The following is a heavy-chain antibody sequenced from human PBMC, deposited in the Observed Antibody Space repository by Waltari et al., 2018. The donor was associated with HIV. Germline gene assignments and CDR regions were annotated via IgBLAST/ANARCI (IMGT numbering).Heavy chain of an antibody. Sequence: QVQLLQSGSEVKRPGASVKVPCKTSGYPFTDYGISWGRQALRQGLEWMGWISTYNGNQKSAQTLQATISMTIDTARHTAYMDLRGLRSDDTAVYYCARGDRAFDVWGQGTMVSVSS. CDR2: ISTYNGNQ. CDR3: ARGDRAFDV. J-gene: IGHJ3*01. D-gene: IGHD1-26*01. CDR1: GYPFTDYG. V-gene: IGHV1-18*01.